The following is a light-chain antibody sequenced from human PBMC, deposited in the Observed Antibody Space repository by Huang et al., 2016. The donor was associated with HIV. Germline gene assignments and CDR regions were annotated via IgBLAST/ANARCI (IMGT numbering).Light chain of an antibody. CDR3: QQLHAYPIT. Sequence: HLTQSPPSLSASVGDSVLISCRASQDIGPSLAWYQQRTGRAPTLLISGASTLQTGVPSRFSGESAGTFFTLFITDLQPEDFATYYCQQLHAYPITFGQGTRLDIK. CDR2: GAS. CDR1: QDIGPS. J-gene: IGKJ5*01. V-gene: IGKV1-13*02.